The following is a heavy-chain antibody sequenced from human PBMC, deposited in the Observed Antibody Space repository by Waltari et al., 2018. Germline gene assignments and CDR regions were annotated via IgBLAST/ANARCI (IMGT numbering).Heavy chain of an antibody. Sequence: QVQLVQSGAEVKKPGSSVKVSCKASGGTFSSYAISWVRQAPGQGLEWMGGIIPILGIANYAQKFQGRVTMTADESTSTAYMELSSLRSEDTAVYYCARPIGIVDAAFDIWGQGTMVTVSS. J-gene: IGHJ3*02. V-gene: IGHV1-69*04. CDR1: GGTFSSYA. D-gene: IGHD1-26*01. CDR3: ARPIGIVDAAFDI. CDR2: IIPILGIA.